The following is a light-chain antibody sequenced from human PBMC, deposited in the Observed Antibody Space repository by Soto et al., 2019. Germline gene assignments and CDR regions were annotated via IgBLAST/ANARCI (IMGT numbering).Light chain of an antibody. CDR1: QRVNNW. J-gene: IGKJ1*01. CDR3: QQYSTYWT. V-gene: IGKV1-5*03. Sequence: DIQMTQSPSTLSAPVGDRVTITCRASQRVNNWLAWYQQKPGKAPKLLIYKASSLESGVPSRFSGSGSGTQFTLTISSLQPDDFATYYCQQYSTYWTFGQGTKVEIK. CDR2: KAS.